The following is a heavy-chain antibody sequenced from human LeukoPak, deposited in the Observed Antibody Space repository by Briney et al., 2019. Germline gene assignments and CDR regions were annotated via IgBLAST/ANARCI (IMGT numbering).Heavy chain of an antibody. Sequence: SETLSLTCTVSGGSISSSSYYWGWIRQPPGKGLEWIGCIYYSGSTYYTPSLKSRVTISVDTSKNQFSLKLSSVTAADTAVYYCARVDIVLMVYAFDYWGQGTLVTVSS. D-gene: IGHD2-8*01. J-gene: IGHJ4*02. CDR3: ARVDIVLMVYAFDY. V-gene: IGHV4-39*07. CDR2: IYYSGST. CDR1: GGSISSSSYY.